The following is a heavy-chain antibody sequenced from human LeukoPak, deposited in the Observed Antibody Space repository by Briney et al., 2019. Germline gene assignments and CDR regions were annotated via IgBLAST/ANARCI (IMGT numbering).Heavy chain of an antibody. V-gene: IGHV3-30-3*01. Sequence: GRSLRLSCAASGFTFSSYAMHWVRQAPGKGLEWVAVISCDGSNKYYADSVKGRFTISRDNSKNTLYLQMNSLRAEDTAVYYCARAQSYYYGSGSYLVYWGQGTLVTVSS. D-gene: IGHD3-10*01. CDR1: GFTFSSYA. J-gene: IGHJ4*02. CDR3: ARAQSYYYGSGSYLVY. CDR2: ISCDGSNK.